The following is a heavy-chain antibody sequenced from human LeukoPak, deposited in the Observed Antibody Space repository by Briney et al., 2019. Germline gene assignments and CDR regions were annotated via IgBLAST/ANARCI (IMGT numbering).Heavy chain of an antibody. V-gene: IGHV4-39*07. CDR1: GGSISSGCYY. Sequence: SETLSLTCTVSGGSISSGCYYWGWIRQSPGKELEWIGSIYYSGSTYYNPSLKSRVTISVDTSKNQFSLKLSSVTAADTAVYYCARKKLRFLEWLLEIWFDPWGQGTLVTVSS. CDR3: ARKKLRFLEWLLEIWFDP. J-gene: IGHJ5*02. CDR2: IYYSGST. D-gene: IGHD3-3*01.